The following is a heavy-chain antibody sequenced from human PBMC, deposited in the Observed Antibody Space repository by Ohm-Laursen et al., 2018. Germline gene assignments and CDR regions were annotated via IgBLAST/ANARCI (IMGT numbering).Heavy chain of an antibody. V-gene: IGHV3-74*01. CDR2: INSDGSST. CDR1: GFTFSSYW. Sequence: SLRLSCAASGFTFSSYWMHWVRHAPGKGLVWVSRINSDGSSTSYADSVKGRFTISRDNAKNTLYLQMNSLRAEDTAVYYCATGIAVAGTRYFDYWGQGTLVTVSS. J-gene: IGHJ4*02. D-gene: IGHD6-19*01. CDR3: ATGIAVAGTRYFDY.